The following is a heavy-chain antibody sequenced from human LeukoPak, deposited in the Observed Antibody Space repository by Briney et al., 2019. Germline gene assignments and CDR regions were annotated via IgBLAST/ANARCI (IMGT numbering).Heavy chain of an antibody. D-gene: IGHD6-13*01. J-gene: IGHJ4*02. CDR3: ARGGLYSSSWYADY. CDR2: ISSSSSYI. CDR1: GFTFSIYS. Sequence: PGGCLGLSCAASGFTFSIYSMNWVRQAPGRGREWVSSISSSSSYIYYADSVKGRFTISRDNAKNSLYLQMNSLRAEDTAVYYCARGGLYSSSWYADYWGQGTLVTVSS. V-gene: IGHV3-21*01.